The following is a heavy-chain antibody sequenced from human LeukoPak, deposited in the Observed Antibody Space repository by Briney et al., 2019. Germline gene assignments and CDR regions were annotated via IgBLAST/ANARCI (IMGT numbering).Heavy chain of an antibody. CDR3: ARESGDSSSWYRPWGGQDY. D-gene: IGHD6-13*01. V-gene: IGHV3-21*01. CDR2: ISSSSSYI. Sequence: PGGSLRLSCAASGFTFSSYSMNWVRQAPGKGLEWVSSISSSSSYIYYADSVKGRFTTSRDNAKNSLYLQMNSLRAEDTAVYYCARESGDSSSWYRPWGGQDYWGQGTLVTVSS. CDR1: GFTFSSYS. J-gene: IGHJ4*02.